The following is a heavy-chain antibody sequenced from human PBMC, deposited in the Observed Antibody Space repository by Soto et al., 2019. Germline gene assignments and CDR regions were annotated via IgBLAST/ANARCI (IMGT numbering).Heavy chain of an antibody. Sequence: EASVKVSCKASGYTFTSYYMHWVRQALGQGLEWMGIINPSGGSTSYAQKFQGRVTMTRDTSTSTVYMELSSLRSEDTAVYYCARGGYCSSTSCPYYYYGMDVWGQGTTVTVSS. CDR1: GYTFTSYY. CDR3: ARGGYCSSTSCPYYYYGMDV. CDR2: INPSGGST. J-gene: IGHJ6*02. D-gene: IGHD2-2*01. V-gene: IGHV1-46*01.